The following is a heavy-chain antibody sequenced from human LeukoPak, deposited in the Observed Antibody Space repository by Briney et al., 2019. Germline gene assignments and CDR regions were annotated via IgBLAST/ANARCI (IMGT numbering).Heavy chain of an antibody. J-gene: IGHJ6*02. CDR1: GGTFSSYA. CDR3: ARVKGTGDFWSGYHWNAYYYYGMDV. CDR2: IIPIFGTA. Sequence: SVKVSCKASGGTFSSYAISWVRQAPGQGLEWMGGIIPIFGTANYAQKFQGRVTITADESTSTAYMELSSLRSEDTAVYYCARVKGTGDFWSGYHWNAYYYYGMDVWGQGTTVTVSS. D-gene: IGHD3-3*01. V-gene: IGHV1-69*13.